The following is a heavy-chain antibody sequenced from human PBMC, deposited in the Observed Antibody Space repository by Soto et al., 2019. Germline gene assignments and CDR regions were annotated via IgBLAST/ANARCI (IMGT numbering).Heavy chain of an antibody. CDR3: ARVGGIPWFDP. D-gene: IGHD3-16*01. V-gene: IGHV4-31*03. Sequence: SETLSLTCTVSGGSMSSGGYYWSWIRQHPGKGLEWIGYIYYSGSTYYNPSLKSRVTISVDTSKNQFSLKLSSVTAADTAVYYCARVGGIPWFDPWGQGTLVTVSS. CDR1: GGSMSSGGYY. J-gene: IGHJ5*02. CDR2: IYYSGST.